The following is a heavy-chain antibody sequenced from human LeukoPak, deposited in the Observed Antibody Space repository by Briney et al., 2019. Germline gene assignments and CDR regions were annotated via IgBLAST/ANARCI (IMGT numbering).Heavy chain of an antibody. CDR1: GGSISSYY. CDR2: IYTSGST. V-gene: IGHV4-4*07. Sequence: SETLSLTCTVSGGSISSYYWSWIRQPAGKGLEWIGRIYTSGSTNYNPSLKSRVTISVDTSKNQFSLKLSSVTAADTAVYYCARGGYYYDSSGYYYERGYYYYYMDVWGKGTTVTISS. J-gene: IGHJ6*03. D-gene: IGHD3-22*01. CDR3: ARGGYYYDSSGYYYERGYYYYYMDV.